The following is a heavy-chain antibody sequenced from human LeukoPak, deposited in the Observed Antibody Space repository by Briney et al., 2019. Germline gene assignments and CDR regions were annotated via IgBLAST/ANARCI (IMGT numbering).Heavy chain of an antibody. D-gene: IGHD3-10*01. CDR1: GFTFTSSA. CDR2: IVVGSGNT. V-gene: IGHV1-58*02. J-gene: IGHJ4*02. Sequence: SVKVSCKASGFTFTSSAMQWVRQARGQRLEWIGWIVVGSGNTNYAQKFQERVTITRDMSTSRAYMELSSLRSEDTAVYYCASELSRGDEGFDYWGQGTLVTVSS. CDR3: ASELSRGDEGFDY.